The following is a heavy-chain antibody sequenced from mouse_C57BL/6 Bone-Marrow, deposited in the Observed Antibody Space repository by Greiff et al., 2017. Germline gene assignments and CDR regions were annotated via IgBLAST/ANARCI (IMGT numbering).Heavy chain of an antibody. CDR1: GYTFTSYG. CDR3: ARSDYGNPYAMDY. CDR2: IYPRSGNT. D-gene: IGHD2-1*01. J-gene: IGHJ4*01. V-gene: IGHV1-81*01. Sequence: VKLQESGAELARPGASVKLSCKASGYTFTSYGISWVKQRTGQGLEWIGEIYPRSGNTYYNEKLKGKATLTAEKSSSTAYMELRSLTSEDSAVYFCARSDYGNPYAMDYWGQGTSVTVSS.